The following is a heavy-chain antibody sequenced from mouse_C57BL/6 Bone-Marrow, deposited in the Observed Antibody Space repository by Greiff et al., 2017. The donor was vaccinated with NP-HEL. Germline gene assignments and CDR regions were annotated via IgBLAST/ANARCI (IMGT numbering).Heavy chain of an antibody. J-gene: IGHJ2*01. V-gene: IGHV1-19*01. Sequence: SGPVLVKPGASVKMSCKASGYTFTDYYMNWVKQSHGKSLEWIGVINPYNGGTSYNQKFKGKATLTVDKSSSTAYMELNSLTSEDSAVYYCAFLRDYFDYWGQGTTLTVSS. CDR3: AFLRDYFDY. CDR1: GYTFTDYY. CDR2: INPYNGGT.